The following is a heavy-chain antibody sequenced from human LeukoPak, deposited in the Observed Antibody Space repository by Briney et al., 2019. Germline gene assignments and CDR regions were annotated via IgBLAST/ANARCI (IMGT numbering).Heavy chain of an antibody. CDR2: INHSGST. D-gene: IGHD3-10*01. CDR3: AREGAPRRIAMVRGHMDV. CDR1: GGSISSSSYY. J-gene: IGHJ6*04. Sequence: PSETLSLTCTVSGGSISSSSYYWGWIRQPPGKRLEWIGEINHSGSTNYNPSLKSRVTISVDTSKNQFSLKLSSVTAADTAVYYCAREGAPRRIAMVRGHMDVWGKGTTVTVSS. V-gene: IGHV4-39*07.